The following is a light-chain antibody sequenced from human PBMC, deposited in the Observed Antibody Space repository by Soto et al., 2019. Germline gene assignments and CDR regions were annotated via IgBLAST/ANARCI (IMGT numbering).Light chain of an antibody. CDR1: QGISTY. CDR3: QQLNSDWYA. CDR2: GAS. J-gene: IGKJ2*01. V-gene: IGKV1-9*01. Sequence: DIQLTQSPSFLSASVGDRVTITCRAIQGISTYLAWYLQRPGKAPKLLIYGASTLQSGVPSRFSGSGSGTEFTLTISSLQPEDFGTYYCQQLNSDWYAFGQGTKLEIK.